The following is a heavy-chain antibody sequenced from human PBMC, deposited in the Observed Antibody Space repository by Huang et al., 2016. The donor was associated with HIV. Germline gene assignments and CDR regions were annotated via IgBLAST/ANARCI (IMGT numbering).Heavy chain of an antibody. CDR1: GGSIRNYY. J-gene: IGHJ4*02. CDR3: AREGNDVGGGFDH. D-gene: IGHD3-10*02. V-gene: IGHV4-4*07. Sequence: QVQLQESGPGLVKPAETLSLTCSVSGGSIRNYYWSWIRQPAGKGLEWIGRMYTSGTTNYNPSLRSRVTMSLDTYKNQFSLRLTSVTAADTAVYYCAREGNDVGGGFDHWGQGTLVTVSS. CDR2: MYTSGTT.